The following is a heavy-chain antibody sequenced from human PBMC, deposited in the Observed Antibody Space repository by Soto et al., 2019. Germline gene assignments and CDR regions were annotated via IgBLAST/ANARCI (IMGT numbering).Heavy chain of an antibody. CDR2: ISYDGSNK. CDR1: GFTFSSYG. Sequence: QVQLVESGGGVVQPGRSVRLSCAASGFTFSSYGMHWVRQAPGKGLEWVAVISYDGSNKYYADSVKGRFTIARDNSKNSLYLKMSSLRAEDTAVYYCAKEISGYDWHWGQATLVTVSS. V-gene: IGHV3-30*18. J-gene: IGHJ4*02. CDR3: AKEISGYDWH. D-gene: IGHD5-12*01.